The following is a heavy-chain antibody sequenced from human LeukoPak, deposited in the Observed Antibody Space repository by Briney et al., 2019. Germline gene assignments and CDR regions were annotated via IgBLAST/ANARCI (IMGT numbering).Heavy chain of an antibody. J-gene: IGHJ3*02. D-gene: IGHD5-12*01. CDR3: ARELGYERAFDI. Sequence: GRSLRLSCAASGFTFSSYAMHWVRQAPGKGLEWVAVISYGGSNKYYADSVKGRFTISRDNSKNTLYLQMNSLRAEDTAVYYCARELGYERAFDIWGQGTMVTVSS. CDR2: ISYGGSNK. V-gene: IGHV3-30-3*01. CDR1: GFTFSSYA.